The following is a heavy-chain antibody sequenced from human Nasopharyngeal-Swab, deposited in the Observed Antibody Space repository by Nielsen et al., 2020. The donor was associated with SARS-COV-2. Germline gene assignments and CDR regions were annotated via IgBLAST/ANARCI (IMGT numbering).Heavy chain of an antibody. D-gene: IGHD1-1*01. CDR3: ARGRDWNPPFFDH. V-gene: IGHV1-69*13. CDR1: GGTFSNYA. CDR2: IIPVFGTA. Sequence: SVKVSCKASGGTFSNYAISWLRQAPGKGLEWMGGIIPVFGTANYAQKFQGRVTITADESTSTAYMQLNSLRSDDTAVYFCARGRDWNPPFFDHWGQGTLVTVSS. J-gene: IGHJ5*02.